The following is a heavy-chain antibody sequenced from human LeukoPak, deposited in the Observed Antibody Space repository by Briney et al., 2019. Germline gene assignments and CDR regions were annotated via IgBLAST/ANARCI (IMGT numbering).Heavy chain of an antibody. CDR3: APGSGSYYGSDFDY. CDR2: ISSSSSYI. CDR1: GFTFSSYS. J-gene: IGHJ4*02. Sequence: GSLRLSCAASGFTFSSYSMNWVRQAPGKGLEWVSSISSSSSYIYYADSVKGRFTISRDNAKNSLYLQMNSLRAEDTAVYYCAPGSGSYYGSDFDYWGQGTLVTVSS. D-gene: IGHD3-10*01. V-gene: IGHV3-21*01.